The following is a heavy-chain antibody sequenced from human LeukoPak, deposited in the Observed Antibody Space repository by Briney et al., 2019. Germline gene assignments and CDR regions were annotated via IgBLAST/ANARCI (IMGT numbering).Heavy chain of an antibody. V-gene: IGHV3-11*01. CDR3: ARETQQLGNWFDP. CDR2: ISSSGSTI. Sequence: GGSLRLSCAASGFAFSDYYMSWIRQAPGKGLEWVSYISSSGSTIYYADSVKGRFTISRDNAKNSLYLQMNSLRAEDTAVYYCARETQQLGNWFDPWGQGTLVTVSS. J-gene: IGHJ5*02. D-gene: IGHD6-13*01. CDR1: GFAFSDYY.